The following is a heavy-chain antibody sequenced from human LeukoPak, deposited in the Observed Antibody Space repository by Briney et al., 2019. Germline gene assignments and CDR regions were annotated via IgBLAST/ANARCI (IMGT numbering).Heavy chain of an antibody. CDR1: GFTFSSYA. CDR2: ISGSGGST. Sequence: GGSLRLSCAASGFTFSSYAMSWVRQAPGKGLEWVSAISGSGGSTYYADSVKGRFTISRDNSKNTLYLQMNSLRAEDTAVYYCAKDQSNDYDSSGFDYWGQGTLVTVSS. V-gene: IGHV3-23*01. J-gene: IGHJ4*02. D-gene: IGHD3-22*01. CDR3: AKDQSNDYDSSGFDY.